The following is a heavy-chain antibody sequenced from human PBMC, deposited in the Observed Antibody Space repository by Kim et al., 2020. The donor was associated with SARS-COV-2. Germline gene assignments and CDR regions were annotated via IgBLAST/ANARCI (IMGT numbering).Heavy chain of an antibody. D-gene: IGHD3-3*01. CDR3: VTALSGAFHI. CDR2: LKNKADGGTS. V-gene: IGHV3-15*01. J-gene: IGHJ3*02. Sequence: GGSLRLSCAASEFTFTTVWMNWVRQAPGKGLEWVGLLKNKADGGTSDYAAPVKGRFSISWDDSKSTLYLQMNSLKLEDTAVYYCVTALSGAFHIWGQGT. CDR1: EFTFTTVW.